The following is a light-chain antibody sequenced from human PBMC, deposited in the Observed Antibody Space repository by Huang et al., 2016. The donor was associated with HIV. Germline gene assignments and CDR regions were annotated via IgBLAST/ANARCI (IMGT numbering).Light chain of an antibody. Sequence: EIVLTQSPGTLSLSPGERATLSCRASQIVSNYLAWYQQKPGQAPRLLIYGASSRATGIPDRFSGSGSGTDFTLTISRLEPEDFAFYYCQQYGGSPLTFGGGIKVETK. CDR3: QQYGGSPLT. J-gene: IGKJ4*01. CDR1: QIVSNY. V-gene: IGKV3-20*01. CDR2: GAS.